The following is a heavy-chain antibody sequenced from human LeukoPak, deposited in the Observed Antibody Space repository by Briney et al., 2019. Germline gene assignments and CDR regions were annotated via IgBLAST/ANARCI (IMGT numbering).Heavy chain of an antibody. CDR2: IYNTGST. Sequence: SETLSLTCTVSGGSMSISSYYWGWIRQPPGKGLEWIGTIYNTGSTYYNASLKSRVTISVDTSKNQFSLKLSSVTAADTAVYYCASLAVVVVAATLSGDDAFDIWGQGTMVTVSS. J-gene: IGHJ3*02. CDR1: GGSMSISSYY. CDR3: ASLAVVVVAATLSGDDAFDI. V-gene: IGHV4-39*07. D-gene: IGHD2-15*01.